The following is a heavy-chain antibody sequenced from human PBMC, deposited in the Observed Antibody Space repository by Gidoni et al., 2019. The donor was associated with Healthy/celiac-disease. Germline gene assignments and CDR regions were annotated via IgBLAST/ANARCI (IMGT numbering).Heavy chain of an antibody. V-gene: IGHV3-48*03. Sequence: EVQLVESGGGLVQPGGSLRLSCAASGFTFSSYEMNWVRQAPGKGREWVSYISSSGSTIYYADSVKCRFTISRDNAKNSLYLQMNSLRAEDTAVYYCAREQWLVYFDYWGQGTLVTVSS. CDR2: ISSSGSTI. J-gene: IGHJ4*02. CDR3: AREQWLVYFDY. CDR1: GFTFSSYE. D-gene: IGHD6-19*01.